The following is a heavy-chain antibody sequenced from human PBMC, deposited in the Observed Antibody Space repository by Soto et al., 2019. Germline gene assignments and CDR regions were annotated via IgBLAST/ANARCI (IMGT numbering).Heavy chain of an antibody. Sequence: SVKVSCKSSGGTFSTYSISWVRQAPGQGLEWMGGIIPTFGPADYAQNFQGRVTITADESTSTAYMELSSLRSEDTAVYFCARSLKLPWTMTTYRSSYYYAMDVWGQGTAVTVSS. D-gene: IGHD4-17*01. V-gene: IGHV1-69*13. CDR3: ARSLKLPWTMTTYRSSYYYAMDV. CDR2: IIPTFGPA. J-gene: IGHJ6*02. CDR1: GGTFSTYS.